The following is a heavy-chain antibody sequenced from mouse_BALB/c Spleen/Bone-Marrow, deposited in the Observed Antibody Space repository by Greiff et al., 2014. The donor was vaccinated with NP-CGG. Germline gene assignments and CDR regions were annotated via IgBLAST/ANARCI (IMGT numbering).Heavy chain of an antibody. CDR2: IDPANGDT. CDR1: GFNIKDTY. Sequence: SGAELAKPGASVKLSCTASGFNIKDTYMHWVKQRPEQGLEWIGRIDPANGDTKYDPKFQGKATITADTSSNTAYLQLSSLTSEDTAVYYCTKPSFYYGRSYWYFDVWGAGTTVTVSS. J-gene: IGHJ1*01. D-gene: IGHD1-1*01. V-gene: IGHV14-3*02. CDR3: TKPSFYYGRSYWYFDV.